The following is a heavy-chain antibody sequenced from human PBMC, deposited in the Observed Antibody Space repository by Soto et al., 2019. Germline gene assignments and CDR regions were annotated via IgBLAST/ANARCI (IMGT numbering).Heavy chain of an antibody. Sequence: ETLRRTCVVYGGSFSDYYWSWIRQSPGVGLEWIGEINPSGRTEYNPSLRGRVTLSVDSSKNQFYLTLSTMSAADTPVYYCARTSNRWFDSWGQGTLVTVYS. V-gene: IGHV4-34*01. CDR3: ARTSNRWFDS. CDR2: INPSGRT. CDR1: GGSFSDYY. J-gene: IGHJ5*01.